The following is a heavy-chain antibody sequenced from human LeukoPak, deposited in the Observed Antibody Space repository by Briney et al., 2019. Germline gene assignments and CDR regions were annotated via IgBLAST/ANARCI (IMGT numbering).Heavy chain of an antibody. CDR2: IYYSGST. Sequence: SETLSLTCTVSGGSISSSSYYWGWIRQPPGKGLEWIGSIYYSGSTCYNPSLKSRVTISVDTSKNQFSLKLSSVTAADTAVYYCARDGGYLHPFDYWGQGTLVTVSS. CDR1: GGSISSSSYY. CDR3: ARDGGYLHPFDY. V-gene: IGHV4-39*07. J-gene: IGHJ4*02. D-gene: IGHD1-26*01.